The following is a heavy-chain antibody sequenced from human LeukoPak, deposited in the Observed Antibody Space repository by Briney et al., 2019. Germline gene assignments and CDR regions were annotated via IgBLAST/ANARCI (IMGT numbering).Heavy chain of an antibody. Sequence: PGGSLRLSCAASGFTFRNYWMHWVPQAPGKGLVWVSRINSDGSSTIYADSVKGRFTISRDNAKNTLYLEMNSLRAEDTAVYYCAREGGAAAGTQDFQHWGQGTLVTVSS. J-gene: IGHJ1*01. V-gene: IGHV3-74*01. CDR2: INSDGSST. D-gene: IGHD6-13*01. CDR3: AREGGAAAGTQDFQH. CDR1: GFTFRNYW.